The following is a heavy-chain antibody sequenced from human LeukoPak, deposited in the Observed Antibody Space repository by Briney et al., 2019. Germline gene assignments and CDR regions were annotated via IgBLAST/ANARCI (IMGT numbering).Heavy chain of an antibody. CDR2: IYHSGST. CDR3: AREFGYSYGIFDY. D-gene: IGHD5-18*01. V-gene: IGHV4-38-2*02. Sequence: SETLSLTCTVSGYSISSGYYWGWIRQPPGKGLEWIGSIYHSGSTYYNPSLKSRVTISVDASKNQFSLKLSSVTAADTAVYYCAREFGYSYGIFDYWGQGTLVTVSS. CDR1: GYSISSGYY. J-gene: IGHJ4*02.